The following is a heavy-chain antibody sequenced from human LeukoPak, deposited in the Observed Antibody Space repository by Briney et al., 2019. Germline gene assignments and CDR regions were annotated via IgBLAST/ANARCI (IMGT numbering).Heavy chain of an antibody. CDR3: ARGWYSGTVIT. D-gene: IGHD3-10*01. Sequence: SETLSLTCAVYGGSFSGYYWSWIRQPPGKGLEWIGEINHSGSTNYNPSLKSRVTISVDTSKNQFSLKLSSVTAADTAVYYCARGWYSGTVITWGQGTLVTVSS. V-gene: IGHV4-34*01. J-gene: IGHJ5*02. CDR1: GGSFSGYY. CDR2: INHSGST.